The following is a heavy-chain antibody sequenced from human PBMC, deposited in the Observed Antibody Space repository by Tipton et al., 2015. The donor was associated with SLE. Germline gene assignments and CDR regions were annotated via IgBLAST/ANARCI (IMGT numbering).Heavy chain of an antibody. CDR3: VRWFDP. V-gene: IGHV3-33*03. CDR2: IWYDGTNK. Sequence: SLRLSCTASGFTFSDYSMHWVRQAPGKGLEWVAVIWYDGTNKYYADSVKGRFRISRDNAKNSLYLQMNSLRAEDTAVYYCVRWFDPWGQGTLVTVSS. J-gene: IGHJ5*02. CDR1: GFTFSDYS.